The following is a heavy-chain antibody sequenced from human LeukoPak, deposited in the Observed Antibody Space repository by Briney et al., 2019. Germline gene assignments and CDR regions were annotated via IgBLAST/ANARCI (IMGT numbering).Heavy chain of an antibody. CDR3: ALPAKGAFFYYYMEV. V-gene: IGHV1-18*01. J-gene: IGHJ6*03. CDR1: AYTSPNYG. Sequence: APVKVSCKASAYTSPNYGVTWVRQAPGRGLEWMGWISTYNGNTQYAQKFQGRVTMTTDTPTKTVYMELRNLRSNDTAVYYCALPAKGAFFYYYMEVWGKGTTVTVSS. CDR2: ISTYNGNT. D-gene: IGHD2-2*01.